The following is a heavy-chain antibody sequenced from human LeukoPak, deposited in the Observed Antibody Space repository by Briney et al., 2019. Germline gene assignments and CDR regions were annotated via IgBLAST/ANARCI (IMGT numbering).Heavy chain of an antibody. V-gene: IGHV3-30*01. Sequence: GRSLRLSCAASGFTLSSDPIHWVRQAPGKGLDWVAVISHNGSPKYYADSVKGRFTISRDSSKNTLYLQMNSMTTEDTAVYYCARGGSVAMGSIDYWGRGTLVSVSS. CDR1: GFTLSSDP. CDR3: ARGGSVAMGSIDY. CDR2: ISHNGSPK. D-gene: IGHD2-2*01. J-gene: IGHJ4*02.